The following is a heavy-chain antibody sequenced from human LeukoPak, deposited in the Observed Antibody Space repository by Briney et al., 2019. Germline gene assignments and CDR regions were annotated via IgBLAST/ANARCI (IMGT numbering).Heavy chain of an antibody. CDR2: IYYSGST. J-gene: IGHJ6*03. Sequence: SETLSLTCTVSGGSISSSSYYWGWIRQPPGKGLEWIGSIYYSGSTYYNPSLKSRVTISVDTSKNQFSLKLSSVTAADTAVYYCAREIPSSSSIDYYYYMDVWGKGTTVTVSS. D-gene: IGHD6-6*01. V-gene: IGHV4-39*07. CDR3: AREIPSSSSIDYYYYMDV. CDR1: GGSISSSSYY.